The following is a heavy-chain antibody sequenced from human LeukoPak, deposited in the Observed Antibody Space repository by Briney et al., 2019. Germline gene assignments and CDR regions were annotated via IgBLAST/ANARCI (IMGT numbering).Heavy chain of an antibody. V-gene: IGHV3-7*03. CDR1: GFTFSDYY. CDR2: INQDGSQK. J-gene: IGHJ4*02. CDR3: ARAMDY. Sequence: QSGGSLRLSCAASGFTFSDYYMSWIRQAPGKGLEWVANINQDGSQKHYVDSVKGRFTISRDNAKNSMYLQMNSLRVEDTAVYYCARAMDYWGPGTLVTVSS.